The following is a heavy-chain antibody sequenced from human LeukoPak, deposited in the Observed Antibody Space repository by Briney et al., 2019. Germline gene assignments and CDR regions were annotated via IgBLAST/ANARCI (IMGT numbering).Heavy chain of an antibody. V-gene: IGHV1-18*01. D-gene: IGHD2-2*01. CDR3: ARDRPVVPAASWFDP. CDR2: ISAYNGNT. J-gene: IGHJ5*02. CDR1: GYTFTSYG. Sequence: GASVKVSCKASGYTFTSYGISWVRQAPGQGLEWMGWISAYNGNTNYAQKLQGRVTMTTDTSTSTAYMELRSLRSDDTAVYYCARDRPVVPAASWFDPWGQGTLVTVSS.